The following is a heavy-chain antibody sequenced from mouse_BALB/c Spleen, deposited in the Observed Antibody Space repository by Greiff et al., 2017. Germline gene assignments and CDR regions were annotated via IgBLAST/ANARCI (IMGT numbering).Heavy chain of an antibody. V-gene: IGHV5-4*02. Sequence: EVKLMESGGGLVKPGGSLKLSCAASGFTFSDYYMYWVRQTPEKRLEWVATISDGGSYTYYPDSVKGRFTISRDNAKNNLYLQMSSLKSEDTAMYYCARVYRYRESMDYWGQGTSVTVSS. J-gene: IGHJ4*01. D-gene: IGHD2-14*01. CDR3: ARVYRYRESMDY. CDR2: ISDGGSYT. CDR1: GFTFSDYY.